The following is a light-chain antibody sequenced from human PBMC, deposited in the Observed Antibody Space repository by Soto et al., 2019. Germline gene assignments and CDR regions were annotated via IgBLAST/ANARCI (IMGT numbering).Light chain of an antibody. CDR2: AAS. V-gene: IGKV1-9*01. J-gene: IGKJ5*01. Sequence: IQLTQSPSSLSASVGDRVTITCRASQDIAIYLAWYQQKPGEAPKLLIYAASTLYGGVPSRFSGSGSGTDFALTITSLQAEDFATYYCQQSYNSPPITFGQGTRLEIK. CDR3: QQSYNSPPIT. CDR1: QDIAIY.